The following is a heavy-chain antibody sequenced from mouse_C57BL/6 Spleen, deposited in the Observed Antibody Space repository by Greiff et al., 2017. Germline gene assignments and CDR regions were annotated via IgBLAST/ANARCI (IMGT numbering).Heavy chain of an antibody. Sequence: EVQVVESGPGMVKPSQSLSLTCTVTGYSITSGYDWHWIRHFPGNKLEWMGYISYSGSTNYNPSLKSRISITHDTSKNHFFLKLNSVTTEDTATYYCARGGRYYGSRDWFAYWGQGTLVTVSA. J-gene: IGHJ3*01. V-gene: IGHV3-1*01. CDR1: GYSITSGYD. CDR3: ARGGRYYGSRDWFAY. D-gene: IGHD1-1*01. CDR2: ISYSGST.